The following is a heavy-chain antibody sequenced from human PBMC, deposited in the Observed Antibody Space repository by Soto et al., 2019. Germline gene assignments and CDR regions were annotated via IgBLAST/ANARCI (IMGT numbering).Heavy chain of an antibody. D-gene: IGHD3-10*01. V-gene: IGHV1-2*02. CDR2: INPNSGGT. CDR3: ALPEPLWCGELSDYYYYYGMDA. Sequence: ASVKVSCKASGYTFTGYYMHWVRQAPGQGLEWMGWINPNSGGTNYAQKFQGRVTMARDTSISTAYMELSRLRSDDTAVYYCALPEPLWCGELSDYYYYYGMDAWGQGTTVTVSS. CDR1: GYTFTGYY. J-gene: IGHJ6*02.